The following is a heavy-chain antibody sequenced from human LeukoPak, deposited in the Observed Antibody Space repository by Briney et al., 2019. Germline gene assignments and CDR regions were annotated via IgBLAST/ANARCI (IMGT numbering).Heavy chain of an antibody. J-gene: IGHJ6*02. Sequence: GGSLRLSCAASGFSISNYWMSWVRQAPGKGLEWVANINQDGSDKYYVDSVTGRFTISKDNAKNSVYLQMNSLRPEDTAIYYCAWYGVTHGLDVWGQGTTVTVSS. CDR1: GFSISNYW. V-gene: IGHV3-7*01. CDR3: AWYGVTHGLDV. D-gene: IGHD3-10*01. CDR2: INQDGSDK.